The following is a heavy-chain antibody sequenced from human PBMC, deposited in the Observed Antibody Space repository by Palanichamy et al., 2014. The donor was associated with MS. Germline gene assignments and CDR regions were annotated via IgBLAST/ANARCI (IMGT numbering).Heavy chain of an antibody. D-gene: IGHD1-1*01. J-gene: IGHJ5*02. CDR1: GDSVSTNNAA. V-gene: IGHV6-1*01. CDR2: TFYRSKWYN. CDR3: ARDPSSATSQRWFDR. Sequence: QVQLQQSGPGLVKPSQTLSLTCAISGDSVSTNNAAWNWVRQSPSRGLEWLGRTFYRSKWYNEYATSLKGRITINPDTSKNQFSLQLNSVIPEDAGVYYCARDPSSATSQRWFDRWGQGTPVTVSS.